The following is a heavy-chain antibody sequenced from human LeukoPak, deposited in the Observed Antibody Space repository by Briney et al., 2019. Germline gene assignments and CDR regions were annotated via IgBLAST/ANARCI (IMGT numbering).Heavy chain of an antibody. Sequence: SETLSLTCAVYGGSFSGYYWSWIRQPPGKGLEWIGEINHSGSTNYNPSLKSRVTISVDTSKNQFSLKLSSVTAADTAVYYCARGPRIVVVVAATLPHAFDIWGHGTMVTVSS. J-gene: IGHJ3*02. CDR1: GGSFSGYY. CDR2: INHSGST. D-gene: IGHD2-15*01. V-gene: IGHV4-34*01. CDR3: ARGPRIVVVVAATLPHAFDI.